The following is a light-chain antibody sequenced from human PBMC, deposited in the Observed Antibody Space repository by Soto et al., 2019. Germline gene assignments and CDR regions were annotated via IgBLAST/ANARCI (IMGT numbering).Light chain of an antibody. Sequence: EIVLTQSPATLSLSPVERATLSCRASQSVGGFLAWYQQKSGQAPRLLIYDTSKRATGIPARFSGSGSGTDFTLTISSLEPEDFAIYHCQHRSNWPPMYTFGQGTKLEIK. CDR1: QSVGGF. CDR3: QHRSNWPPMYT. V-gene: IGKV3-11*01. CDR2: DTS. J-gene: IGKJ2*01.